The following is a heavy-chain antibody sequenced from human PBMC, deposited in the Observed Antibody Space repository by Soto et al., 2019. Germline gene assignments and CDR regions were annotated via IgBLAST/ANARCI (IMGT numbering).Heavy chain of an antibody. CDR1: GYTFGSYG. CDR3: VRIFRDTCRGSNCIYLDY. V-gene: IGHV1-18*01. CDR2: VSARDGDT. Sequence: QVQLLQSGAGVKEPGASVRVSCKATGYTFGSYGFSWVRQAPGQGLEWVGWVSARDGDTNSASDLQGRVTFTTDTSTSTAYMDRTNLRSDCTAIYYCVRIFRDTCRGSNCIYLDYWGQGTLVTVSS. D-gene: IGHD2-15*01. J-gene: IGHJ4*02.